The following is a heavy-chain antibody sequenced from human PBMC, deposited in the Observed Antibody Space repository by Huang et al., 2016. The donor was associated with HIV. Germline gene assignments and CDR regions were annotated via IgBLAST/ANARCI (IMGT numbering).Heavy chain of an antibody. J-gene: IGHJ5*02. Sequence: EVQLVESGGGLVQPGGSLRLYCAASGFTFSSSWMSWVRQGPGKGLEWVANIKQDGSEKYYVDSVKGRFTISRDNAKNSLYLQMNSLRAEDTAVYYCARPSTWGQGTLVTVSS. CDR1: GFTFSSSW. D-gene: IGHD2-2*01. V-gene: IGHV3-7*01. CDR2: IKQDGSEK. CDR3: ARPST.